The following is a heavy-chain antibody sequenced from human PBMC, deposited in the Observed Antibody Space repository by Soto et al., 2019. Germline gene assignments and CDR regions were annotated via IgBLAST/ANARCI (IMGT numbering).Heavy chain of an antibody. V-gene: IGHV1-3*01. CDR1: GYTFTSYA. CDR2: INADSGDT. D-gene: IGHD6-19*01. J-gene: IGHJ4*02. CDR3: ARDLPSTGWYDY. Sequence: ASVKVSCKASGYTFTSYAMHWVRQAPEQRLEWMGWINADSGDTKYSQKFQDRLTITRDTSASTAYMELSSLRSEDTAVYYCARDLPSTGWYDYWGQGTLVTVSS.